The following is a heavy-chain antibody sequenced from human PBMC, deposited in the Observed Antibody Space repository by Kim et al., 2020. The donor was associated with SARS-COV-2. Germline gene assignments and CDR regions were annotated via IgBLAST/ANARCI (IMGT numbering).Heavy chain of an antibody. V-gene: IGHV3-64D*09. CDR2: T. Sequence: TYYPASVKGTFIISRDNSQNTLYLQMSSLRAEVPAVSYCVKDSSTYYYFDHWGQGTLVTVSS. CDR3: VKDSSTYYYFDH. D-gene: IGHD2-2*01. J-gene: IGHJ4*02.